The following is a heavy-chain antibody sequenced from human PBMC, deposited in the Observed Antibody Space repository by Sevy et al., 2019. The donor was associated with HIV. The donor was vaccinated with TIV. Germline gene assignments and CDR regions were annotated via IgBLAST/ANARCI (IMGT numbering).Heavy chain of an antibody. CDR2: IRSKANSYAT. CDR3: TRHADYDFIDY. Sequence: GGSLRLSCAASGFTFSGSAMHWVRQASGKGLEWVGRIRSKANSYATAYAASVKGRFTISRDDSKNTPYLKMNSLKTADTVVYYCTRHADYDFIDYWGQGTLVTVSS. D-gene: IGHD3-3*01. V-gene: IGHV3-73*01. J-gene: IGHJ4*02. CDR1: GFTFSGSA.